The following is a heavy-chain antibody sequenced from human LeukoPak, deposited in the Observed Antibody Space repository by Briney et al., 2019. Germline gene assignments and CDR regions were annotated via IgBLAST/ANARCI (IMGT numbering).Heavy chain of an antibody. Sequence: SETLSFTCAVYGGSFSGYYWSWIRQPPGNGLEWIGEINHSGSTNYNPSLKSRVTISVDTSKNQFSLKLSSVTAADTAVYYCARAEYSYGFDYWGQGTLVTVSS. CDR1: GGSFSGYY. D-gene: IGHD5-18*01. J-gene: IGHJ4*02. CDR3: ARAEYSYGFDY. V-gene: IGHV4-34*01. CDR2: INHSGST.